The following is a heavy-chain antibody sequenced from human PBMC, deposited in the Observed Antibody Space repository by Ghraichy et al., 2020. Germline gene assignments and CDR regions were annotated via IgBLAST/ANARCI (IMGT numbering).Heavy chain of an antibody. CDR3: ATITVARVNY. D-gene: IGHD4-23*01. CDR2: ISYDGSNK. J-gene: IGHJ4*02. V-gene: IGHV3-30*03. Sequence: GGSLRLSCAASGFTFSSYGMHWARQAPGKGLEWVAVISYDGSNKYYADSVKGRFTISRDNSKNTLYLQMNSLRAEDTAVYYCATITVARVNYWGQGTLVTVSS. CDR1: GFTFSSYG.